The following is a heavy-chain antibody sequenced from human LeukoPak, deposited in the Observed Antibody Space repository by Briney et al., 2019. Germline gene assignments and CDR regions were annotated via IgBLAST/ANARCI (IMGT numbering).Heavy chain of an antibody. Sequence: GGSLRLSCAASGFTFGSYEMNWVRQAPGKGLEWVSYISSSGSTIYYADSVKGRFTISRDNAKNSLYLQMNSLRAEDTAVYYCARDQGDHFDYWGQGTLVTVSS. D-gene: IGHD2-21*02. CDR3: ARDQGDHFDY. J-gene: IGHJ4*02. CDR2: ISSSGSTI. V-gene: IGHV3-48*03. CDR1: GFTFGSYE.